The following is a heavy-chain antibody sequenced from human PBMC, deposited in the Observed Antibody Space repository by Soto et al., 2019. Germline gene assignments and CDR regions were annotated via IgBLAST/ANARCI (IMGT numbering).Heavy chain of an antibody. CDR3: ARGGDVNYSHGMDV. CDR1: GYTFTSYG. J-gene: IGHJ6*02. V-gene: IGHV1-18*01. D-gene: IGHD5-12*01. CDR2: ISAYNGKT. Sequence: VQLVQSVGEVKKPGASVKLSCTASGYTFTSYGISWVRQAPGQGLEWMGWISAYNGKTNYAQNVQGRVTMTTDTSTRTAYMDLRSLRSDDTAVYYCARGGDVNYSHGMDVWGQGTTVTVSS.